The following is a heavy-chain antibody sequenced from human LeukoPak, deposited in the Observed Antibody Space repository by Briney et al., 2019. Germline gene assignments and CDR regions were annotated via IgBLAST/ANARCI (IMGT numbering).Heavy chain of an antibody. Sequence: ASVKVSCKASGGTFSSYAISWVRQAPGQGLEWMGGIIPIFGTANYAQKFQGRVTITTDESTSTAYMELSSLRSEATAVYYCAVLWTQNGVVDYWGRGTLVTVSP. V-gene: IGHV1-69*05. CDR3: AVLWTQNGVVDY. CDR1: GGTFSSYA. J-gene: IGHJ4*02. D-gene: IGHD2/OR15-2a*01. CDR2: IIPIFGTA.